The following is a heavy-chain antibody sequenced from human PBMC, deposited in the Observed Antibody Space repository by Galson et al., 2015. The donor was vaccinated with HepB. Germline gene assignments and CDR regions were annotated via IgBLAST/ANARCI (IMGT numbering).Heavy chain of an antibody. CDR3: ARVPGNTVIPPDY. CDR1: GFTFSSYG. V-gene: IGHV3-33*01. D-gene: IGHD2-21*01. J-gene: IGHJ4*02. CDR2: MHYDGRNA. Sequence: SLRLSCAASGFTFSSYGMHWVRQAPGRGLEWVAVMHYDGRNAYYADSVKGRFTISRYNSKNTLYLQMNSLRAEDTAVYYCARVPGNTVIPPDYWGQATLVTVSS.